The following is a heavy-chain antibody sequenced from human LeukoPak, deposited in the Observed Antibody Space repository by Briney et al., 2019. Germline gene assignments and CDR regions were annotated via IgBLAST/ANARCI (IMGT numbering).Heavy chain of an antibody. CDR1: GFTFSDYY. V-gene: IGHV3-11*06. CDR2: ISSSSSYT. CDR3: AGVGATNSFDY. D-gene: IGHD1-26*01. J-gene: IGHJ4*02. Sequence: PGGSLRLSCAASGFTFSDYYMSWIRQAPGKGLEWVSYISSSSSYTNYADSVKGRFTISRDNAKNSLYLQMNSLRAEDTAVYYCAGVGATNSFDYWGQGTQVTVSS.